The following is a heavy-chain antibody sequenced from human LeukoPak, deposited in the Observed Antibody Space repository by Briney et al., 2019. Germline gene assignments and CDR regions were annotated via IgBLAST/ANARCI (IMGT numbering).Heavy chain of an antibody. J-gene: IGHJ4*02. V-gene: IGHV3-74*01. Sequence: PGGSLRLSCAAAGFTFSNYWMHWGRQAPGKGLVWVSRISSDGSSTTYADSVKGRFTISRENAKNTLFLQVNSLRAEDTAVYYCAREFSSGWTHFDYWGQGTLVTVSS. CDR1: GFTFSNYW. CDR3: AREFSSGWTHFDY. CDR2: ISSDGSST. D-gene: IGHD6-19*01.